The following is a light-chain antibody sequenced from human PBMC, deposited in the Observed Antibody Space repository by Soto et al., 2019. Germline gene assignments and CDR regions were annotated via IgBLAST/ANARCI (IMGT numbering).Light chain of an antibody. J-gene: IGLJ3*02. CDR1: SSNVGGYRF. V-gene: IGLV2-14*01. CDR2: EVS. Sequence: QSALTQPASVSGSPGQSITISCTGTSSNVGGYRFVSWYQHHPGEAPKLIIYEVSNRPSGVSSRFSGSKSGNTASLTISVLQAEDESLYYCSSKSSGSTPMLFGGGTKLTVL. CDR3: SSKSSGSTPML.